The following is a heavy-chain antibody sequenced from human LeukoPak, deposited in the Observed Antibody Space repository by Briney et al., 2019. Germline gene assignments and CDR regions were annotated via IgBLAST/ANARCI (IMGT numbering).Heavy chain of an antibody. D-gene: IGHD6-13*01. CDR3: ARDLGFYSSSWPYFDY. CDR1: GYTFTGYY. J-gene: IGHJ4*02. CDR2: INPNSGGT. Sequence: ASVKVSCKASGYTFTGYYMHWVRQAPGQGLEWMGWINPNSGGTNYAQKFQGWVTMTRDTSISTAYMELSRLRSDDTAVYYCARDLGFYSSSWPYFDYWGQGTLVTVSS. V-gene: IGHV1-2*04.